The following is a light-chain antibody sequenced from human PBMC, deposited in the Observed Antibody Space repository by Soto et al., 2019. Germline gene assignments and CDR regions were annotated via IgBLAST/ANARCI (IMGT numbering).Light chain of an antibody. Sequence: QSVLTQPASVSGSPGQSITISCTGTSSDVGGYNYVSWYQQYPGKAPKLMIYDVNNRPSGVSNRFSGSKSGNTASLTISGLQAEDEADYYCSSYTSTSPPVFGGGTKLTVL. CDR3: SSYTSTSPPV. J-gene: IGLJ3*02. V-gene: IGLV2-14*03. CDR2: DVN. CDR1: SSDVGGYNY.